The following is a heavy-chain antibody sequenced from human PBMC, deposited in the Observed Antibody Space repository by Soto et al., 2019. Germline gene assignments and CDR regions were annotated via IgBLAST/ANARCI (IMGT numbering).Heavy chain of an antibody. J-gene: IGHJ4*02. Sequence: NPSETLSLTCIVSGESISSSSYYWGWIRQPPGKGLEWIGSIYYSGRTYYNPSFKSRVTISIDTSKNQFSLKLSSVTATDTAVYYCAIQRTTVVTQAYFDHWGQGALVTVSS. D-gene: IGHD2-21*02. CDR2: IYYSGRT. CDR1: GESISSSSYY. CDR3: AIQRTTVVTQAYFDH. V-gene: IGHV4-39*01.